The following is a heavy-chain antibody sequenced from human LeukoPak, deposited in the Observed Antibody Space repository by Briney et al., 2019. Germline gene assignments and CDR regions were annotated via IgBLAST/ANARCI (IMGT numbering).Heavy chain of an antibody. CDR2: IYYSGST. Sequence: SETLSLTCTVSGGSISSSSYYWGWIRQHPGKGLEWIGYIYYSGSTYYNPSLKSRVTISVDTSKNQFSLKLSSVTAADTAVYYCARLTYYYDSSGYVELYYLDYWGQGTLVTVSS. CDR3: ARLTYYYDSSGYVELYYLDY. D-gene: IGHD3-22*01. V-gene: IGHV4-31*03. CDR1: GGSISSSSYY. J-gene: IGHJ4*02.